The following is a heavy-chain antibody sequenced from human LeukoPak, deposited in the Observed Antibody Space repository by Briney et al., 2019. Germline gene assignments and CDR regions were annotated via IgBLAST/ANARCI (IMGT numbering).Heavy chain of an antibody. Sequence: PSETLSLTCTVSGGSISSGGYYWSWIRQPPGKGLEWIGYIYHSGSTYYNPSLKSRVTISVDRSKNQFSLKLSSVTAADTAVYYCARGGWLYFDYWGQGTLVTVSS. CDR3: ARGGWLYFDY. V-gene: IGHV4-30-2*01. D-gene: IGHD5-12*01. CDR2: IYHSGST. CDR1: GGSISSGGYY. J-gene: IGHJ4*02.